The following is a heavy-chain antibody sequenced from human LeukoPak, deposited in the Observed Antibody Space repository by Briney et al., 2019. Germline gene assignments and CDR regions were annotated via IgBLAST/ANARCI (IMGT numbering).Heavy chain of an antibody. V-gene: IGHV4-59*08. Sequence: SETLSLTCTVSGGPISSYYWSWIRQPPGKGLEWIGYIYYSGSTNYNPSLKSRVTISVDTSKNQFSLKLSSVTAADTAVYYCARHSSSLDAFDIWGQGTMVTVSS. CDR1: GGPISSYY. CDR2: IYYSGST. J-gene: IGHJ3*02. D-gene: IGHD6-13*01. CDR3: ARHSSSLDAFDI.